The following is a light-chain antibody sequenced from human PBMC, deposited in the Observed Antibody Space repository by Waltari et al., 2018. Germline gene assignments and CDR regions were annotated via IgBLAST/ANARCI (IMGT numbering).Light chain of an antibody. V-gene: IGLV2-11*01. J-gene: IGLJ3*02. CDR1: SSDVGGYNY. CDR2: DVS. CDR3: CSYAGRYTWV. Sequence: QSALTQPRSVSGSPGQSVTISCTGTSSDVGGYNYVSWFQQHPGKAPKLMIHDVSKRPSGVPDRCSGSKSGNTASLTISGLQADDETDYCCSYAGRYTWVFGGGTKLTVL.